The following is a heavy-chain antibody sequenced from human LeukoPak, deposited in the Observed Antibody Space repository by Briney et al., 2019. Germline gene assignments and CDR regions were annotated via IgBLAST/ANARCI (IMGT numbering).Heavy chain of an antibody. V-gene: IGHV4-59*08. CDR2: IYYSGST. CDR1: GGSISSYY. D-gene: IGHD4-17*01. J-gene: IGHJ4*02. CDR3: ARRAPYGDYLDY. Sequence: PSETLSLTCTVSGGSISSYYWSWIRQPPGKGLEWIGYIYYSGSTNYNPSLKSRVTISVDTSKNQFSLKLSSVTAADTAVYYCARRAPYGDYLDYWGQGTLVTVSS.